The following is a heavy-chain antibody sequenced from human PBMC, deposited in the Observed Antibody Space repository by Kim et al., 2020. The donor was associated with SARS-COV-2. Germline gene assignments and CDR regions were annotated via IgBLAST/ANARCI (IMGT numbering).Heavy chain of an antibody. D-gene: IGHD3-3*01. J-gene: IGHJ4*02. Sequence: SLKSRVTISVDTSKNQFSLTLSSVTAADTAVYYCARGWGFLEWLSYYFDYWGQGTLVTVSS. CDR3: ARGWGFLEWLSYYFDY. V-gene: IGHV4-34*13.